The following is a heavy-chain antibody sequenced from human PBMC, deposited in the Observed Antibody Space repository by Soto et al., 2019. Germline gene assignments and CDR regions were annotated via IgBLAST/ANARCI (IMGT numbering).Heavy chain of an antibody. CDR1: GGSISCSSYY. V-gene: IGHV4-39*01. CDR3: ATHPRDCSGGSCYSPLPYYYYGMDV. D-gene: IGHD2-15*01. CDR2: IYYSGST. Sequence: SETLSLTCTVSGGSISCSSYYWGWIRQPPGKGLEWIGSIYYSGSTYYNPSLKSRVTISVDTSKNQFSLKLSSVTAADTAVYYCATHPRDCSGGSCYSPLPYYYYGMDVWGQGTTVTVSS. J-gene: IGHJ6*02.